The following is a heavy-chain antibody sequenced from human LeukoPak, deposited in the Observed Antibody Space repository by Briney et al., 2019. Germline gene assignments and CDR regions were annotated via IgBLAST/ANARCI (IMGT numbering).Heavy chain of an antibody. CDR3: AKTDSTIPNLLDV. D-gene: IGHD2-15*01. Sequence: GGSLRLSCAASGFAFNKYWVHWVRQVPGKGLVWVSRINGDGSSTMYADSVKGRFTIPRDNAKNTLYLQMNSLRAEDTAVYYCAKTDSTIPNLLDVWGQGTTVTVSS. J-gene: IGHJ6*02. CDR2: INGDGSST. V-gene: IGHV3-74*03. CDR1: GFAFNKYW.